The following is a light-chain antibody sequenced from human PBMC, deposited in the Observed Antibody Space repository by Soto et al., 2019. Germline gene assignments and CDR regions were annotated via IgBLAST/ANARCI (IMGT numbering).Light chain of an antibody. V-gene: IGKV3-20*01. CDR3: QQYSSSPIT. CDR2: AAS. CDR1: QSVSSRY. Sequence: IVLTQSPGTLSLSAGERATLSCMTSQSVSSRYLAWYKQKPGQAPRLVGYAASSRAAGIADRFSGGGSGTDFSLTISRLDPEDFAVYYCQQYSSSPITFGQGTRLEIK. J-gene: IGKJ5*01.